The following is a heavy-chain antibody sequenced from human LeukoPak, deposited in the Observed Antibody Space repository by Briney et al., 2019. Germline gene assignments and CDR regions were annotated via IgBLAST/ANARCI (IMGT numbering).Heavy chain of an antibody. CDR3: ARQSVTDFDY. CDR2: IYHSGST. V-gene: IGHV4-38-2*01. Sequence: SETLSLTCAVSGYSISSGYYWGWIRQPPGKGLEWIGGIYHSGSTYYNPSLKSRVTISVDTSKNQFSLKLSSVTAADTAVYYCARQSVTDFDYWGQGTLVTVSS. J-gene: IGHJ4*02. CDR1: GYSISSGYY. D-gene: IGHD5-18*01.